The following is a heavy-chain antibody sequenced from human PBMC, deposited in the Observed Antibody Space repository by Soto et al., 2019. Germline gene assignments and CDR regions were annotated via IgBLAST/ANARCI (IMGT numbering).Heavy chain of an antibody. D-gene: IGHD2-2*01. CDR3: ARGGCSSTSCYPVYYYYYGMDV. J-gene: IGHJ6*02. CDR2: ISGSGGST. V-gene: IGHV3-23*01. Sequence: GSLRLSCAASGFTFSSYAMSWVRQAPGKGLEWVSAISGSGGSTYYADSVKGRFTISRDNAKNSLYLQMNSLRAEDTAVYYCARGGCSSTSCYPVYYYYYGMDVWGQGTTVTVSS. CDR1: GFTFSSYA.